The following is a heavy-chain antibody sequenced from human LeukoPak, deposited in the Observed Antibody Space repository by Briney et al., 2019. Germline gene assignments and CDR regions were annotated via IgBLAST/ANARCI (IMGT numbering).Heavy chain of an antibody. CDR3: AKDYGSFPGT. CDR1: GFTFSSYG. CDR2: ISYDGSNK. J-gene: IGHJ5*02. V-gene: IGHV3-30*18. D-gene: IGHD1-26*01. Sequence: GRSLRLSCAASGFTFSSYGMHWVRQAPGKGLEGVAVISYDGSNKYYADSVKGRFTISRDNSKNTLYLQMNSLRAEDTAVYYCAKDYGSFPGTWGQGTLVTVSS.